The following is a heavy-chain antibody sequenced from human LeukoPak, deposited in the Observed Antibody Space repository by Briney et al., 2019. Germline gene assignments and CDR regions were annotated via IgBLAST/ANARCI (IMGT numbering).Heavy chain of an antibody. V-gene: IGHV4-39*01. CDR2: IYYTGRT. D-gene: IGHD1/OR15-1a*01. CDR1: GGSTQSTIYY. Sequence: SETLSLTCSVSGGSTQSTIYYWGWIRQAPGKGLEWIGSIYYTGRTYYNSSLKSRITISVDTSKRQASLRLTSVTAADTAVYYCARPQGKATNPHWFDPWGQGIQVTVSS. J-gene: IGHJ5*02. CDR3: ARPQGKATNPHWFDP.